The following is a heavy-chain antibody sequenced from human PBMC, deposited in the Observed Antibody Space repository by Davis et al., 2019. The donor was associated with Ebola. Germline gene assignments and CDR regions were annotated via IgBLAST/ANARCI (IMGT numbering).Heavy chain of an antibody. V-gene: IGHV3-30*04. CDR2: ISYDGSNK. Sequence: GASLKISCAASGFTFSSYAMHWVRQAPGKGLEWVAVISYDGSNKYYADSVKGRFTISRDNSKNTPYLQMNSLRAEDTAVYYCASLAVAGTKRDFDYWGQGTLVTVSS. J-gene: IGHJ4*02. D-gene: IGHD6-19*01. CDR3: ASLAVAGTKRDFDY. CDR1: GFTFSSYA.